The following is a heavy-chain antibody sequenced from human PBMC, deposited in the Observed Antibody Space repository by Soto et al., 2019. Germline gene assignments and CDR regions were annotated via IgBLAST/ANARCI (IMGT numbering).Heavy chain of an antibody. CDR3: ARGLYYYDSSGYWGY. Sequence: GGSLRLSCAVSGFTFSSYWMSWVRQAPGKGLEWVANIKQDGSEKYYVDSVKGRFTISRDNAKNSLYLQMNSLRDEDTAVYYCARGLYYYDSSGYWGYWGQGTLVTVSS. V-gene: IGHV3-7*02. D-gene: IGHD3-22*01. J-gene: IGHJ4*02. CDR1: GFTFSSYW. CDR2: IKQDGSEK.